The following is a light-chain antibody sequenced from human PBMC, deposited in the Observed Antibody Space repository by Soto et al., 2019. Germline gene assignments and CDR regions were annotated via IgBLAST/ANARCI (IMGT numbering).Light chain of an antibody. V-gene: IGKV1-5*01. CDR2: DAS. J-gene: IGKJ1*01. Sequence: QVNQSASTLSGYVGDRVTITCRASQTISSWLAWYQQKPGKAPKLLIYDASSLQSGVPSRFSGSGSGTDFTLTISSLQPEDFATYYCQRYNSYSEAFGQGAKVDIK. CDR1: QTISSW. CDR3: QRYNSYSEA.